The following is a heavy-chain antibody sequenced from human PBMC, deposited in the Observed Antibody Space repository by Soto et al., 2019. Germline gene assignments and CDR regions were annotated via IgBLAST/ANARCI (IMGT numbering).Heavy chain of an antibody. D-gene: IGHD6-19*01. CDR1: GYTFTSYA. Sequence: ASVKVSCKASGYTFTSYAMHWVRQAPGQRPEWMGWINAGNGNTKYSQKFQGRVTITRDTSASTAYMELSSLRSEDTAVYYCARGRYSSGWYEVWFDPWGQGTLVTVSS. CDR3: ARGRYSSGWYEVWFDP. V-gene: IGHV1-3*01. J-gene: IGHJ5*02. CDR2: INAGNGNT.